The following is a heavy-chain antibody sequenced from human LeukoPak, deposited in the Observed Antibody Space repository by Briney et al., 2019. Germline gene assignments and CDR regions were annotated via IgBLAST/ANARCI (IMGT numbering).Heavy chain of an antibody. D-gene: IGHD6-13*01. V-gene: IGHV3-23*01. CDR1: GFTFSSYA. Sequence: GGSLRLSCAASGFTFSSYAMSWVRQAPGKGLEWVSAISGSGGSTYYADSVKGRFTISRDNSKNTLYLQMNSLRAEDTAVYYCASSYSSSWYAWFDPWGQGNLVTVSS. CDR2: ISGSGGST. CDR3: ASSYSSSWYAWFDP. J-gene: IGHJ5*02.